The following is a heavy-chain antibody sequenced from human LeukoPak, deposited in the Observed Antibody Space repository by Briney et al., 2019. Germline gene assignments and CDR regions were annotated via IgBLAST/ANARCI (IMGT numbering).Heavy chain of an antibody. CDR3: GRSIVVVPAAISADAFDI. D-gene: IGHD2-2*01. CDR2: INPNSGGT. V-gene: IGHV1-2*02. CDR1: GYTFTGYY. Sequence: ASVKVSCKASGYTFTGYYMHWVRQAPGQGLEWMGWINPNSGGTNYAQKFQGRVTMTRDTSISAAYMELSRLRSDDTAVYYCGRSIVVVPAAISADAFDIWGQGTMVTVSS. J-gene: IGHJ3*02.